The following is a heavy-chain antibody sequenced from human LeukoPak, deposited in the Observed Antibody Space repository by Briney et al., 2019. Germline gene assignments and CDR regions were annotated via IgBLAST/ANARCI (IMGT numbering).Heavy chain of an antibody. Sequence: PSETLSLTCAVSGGSISSGGYSWSWIRQPPGKGLEWIGYIYHSGSTYYSPSLKSRVTMSVDRSKNQFSLKLSSVTAADTAVYYCARGDSSWYADYWGQGTLVTVSS. CDR1: GGSISSGGYS. D-gene: IGHD6-13*01. V-gene: IGHV4-30-2*01. CDR2: IYHSGST. CDR3: ARGDSSWYADY. J-gene: IGHJ4*02.